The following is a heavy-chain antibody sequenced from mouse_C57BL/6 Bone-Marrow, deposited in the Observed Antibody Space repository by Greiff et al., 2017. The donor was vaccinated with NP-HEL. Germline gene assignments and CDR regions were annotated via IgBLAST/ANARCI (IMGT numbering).Heavy chain of an antibody. CDR1: GFNIKDDY. CDR3: TTDYSFAY. V-gene: IGHV14-4*01. Sequence: EVQLQQSGAELVRPGASVKLSCTASGFNIKDDYMHWVKQRPEKGLEWIGWIDPENGDTEYASKFQGKATITADTSSNTAYLQLSSLTSEDTAVYYCTTDYSFAYWGQGTLVTVSA. D-gene: IGHD2-12*01. CDR2: IDPENGDT. J-gene: IGHJ3*01.